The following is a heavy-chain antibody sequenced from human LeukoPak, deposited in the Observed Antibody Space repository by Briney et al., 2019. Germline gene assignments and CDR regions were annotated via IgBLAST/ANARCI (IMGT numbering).Heavy chain of an antibody. J-gene: IGHJ3*02. CDR2: IYPSGST. Sequence: SETLSLTCTVSGGSISSGSYYWSWIRQPAGKGLEWIGRIYPSGSTNYNPSLKSRVTMSVDTSNNQYSLKLSSVTAADTAVYYCARHLGSSGGFDIWGQGTMVTVSS. D-gene: IGHD6-19*01. CDR3: ARHLGSSGGFDI. CDR1: GGSISSGSYY. V-gene: IGHV4-61*02.